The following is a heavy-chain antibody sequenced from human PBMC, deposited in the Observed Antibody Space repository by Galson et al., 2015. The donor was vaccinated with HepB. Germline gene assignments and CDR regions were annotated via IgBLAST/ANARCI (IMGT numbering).Heavy chain of an antibody. CDR1: GFTVSSYY. V-gene: IGHV3-66*01. Sequence: SLRLSCAASGFTVSSYYMSWVRQAPGKGLEWVSVIYSGGSTYYADSVKGRFTIYRDKSKNTLYLQMNSLRAEDTAVYYCARAILSLRIAVAGPVYGMDVWGQGTTVTVSS. D-gene: IGHD6-19*01. CDR2: IYSGGST. CDR3: ARAILSLRIAVAGPVYGMDV. J-gene: IGHJ6*02.